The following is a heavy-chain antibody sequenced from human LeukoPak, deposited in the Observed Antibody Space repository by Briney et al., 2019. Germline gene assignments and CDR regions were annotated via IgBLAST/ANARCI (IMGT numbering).Heavy chain of an antibody. D-gene: IGHD2-8*01. Sequence: GESLKISCKGSGYSFPYYWIAWVRQMPGKGLELIGIIYPGDSDTRYSPSFQGQVTISADKSISTAYLQWDSLQAADTATYYCARQRYCTNDECPPGGWFDAWGQGTPVTVSS. CDR1: GYSFPYYW. V-gene: IGHV5-51*01. CDR2: IYPGDSDT. CDR3: ARQRYCTNDECPPGGWFDA. J-gene: IGHJ5*02.